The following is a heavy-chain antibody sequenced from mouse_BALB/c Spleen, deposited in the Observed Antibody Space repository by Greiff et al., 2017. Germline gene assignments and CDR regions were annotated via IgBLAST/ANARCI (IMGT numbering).Heavy chain of an antibody. CDR1: GFNIKDYY. CDR3: NVRRGDYYGSSYDY. J-gene: IGHJ2*01. D-gene: IGHD1-1*01. CDR2: IDPANGDT. V-gene: IGHV14-4*02. Sequence: VQLQQSGAELVRPGASVKLSCTASGFNIKDYYMHWVKQRPEQGLEWIGWIDPANGDTEYAPKFQGKATMTADTSSNTAYLQLSSLTSEDTAVYYCNVRRGDYYGSSYDYWGQGTTLTVSS.